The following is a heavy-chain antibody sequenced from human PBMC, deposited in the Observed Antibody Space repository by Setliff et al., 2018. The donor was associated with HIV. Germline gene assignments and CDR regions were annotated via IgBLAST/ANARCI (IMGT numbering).Heavy chain of an antibody. CDR2: ISSSGNTI. J-gene: IGHJ6*02. CDR3: AKVPLFVVVPAALGGMDV. CDR1: GFSINNYD. Sequence: QTGGSLRLSCAASGFSINNYDLNWVRQAPGKGLEWVAHISSSGNTIYYADSVRGRFTVSRDNSWDTVDLQMNTLRAEDTAVYYCAKVPLFVVVPAALGGMDVWGQGTTVTVSS. V-gene: IGHV3-48*01. D-gene: IGHD2-2*01.